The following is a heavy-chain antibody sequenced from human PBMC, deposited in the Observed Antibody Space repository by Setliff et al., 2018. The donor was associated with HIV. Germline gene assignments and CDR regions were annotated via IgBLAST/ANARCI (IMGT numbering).Heavy chain of an antibody. CDR2: IKSKTDGGTA. D-gene: IGHD5-18*01. CDR1: GFTLSHAY. Sequence: PGGSLRLSCAVSGFTLSHAYMSWVRQAPGKGLEWVGRIKSKTDGGTADYAAPVKGRFTISRDDSKNTLFLQINSLKTDDTAVYYCNTDVDTAMPQIDYWGQGTQVTVSS. V-gene: IGHV3-15*01. CDR3: NTDVDTAMPQIDY. J-gene: IGHJ4*02.